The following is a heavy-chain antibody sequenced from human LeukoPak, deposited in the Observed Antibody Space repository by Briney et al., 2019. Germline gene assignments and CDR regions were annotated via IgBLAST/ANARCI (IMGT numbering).Heavy chain of an antibody. Sequence: SVKVSCKASGGAFSSYAISWVRQAPGQGLEWMGRIIPILGIANYAQKFQGRVTITADKSTSTAYMELSSLRSEDTAVYYCARVESSSGYWGQGTLVTVSS. J-gene: IGHJ4*02. V-gene: IGHV1-69*04. CDR1: GGAFSSYA. CDR2: IIPILGIA. D-gene: IGHD3-22*01. CDR3: ARVESSSGY.